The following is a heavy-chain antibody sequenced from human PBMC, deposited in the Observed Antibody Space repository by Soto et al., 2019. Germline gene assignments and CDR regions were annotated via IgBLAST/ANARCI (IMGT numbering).Heavy chain of an antibody. CDR3: AKERISVAVPDAFDI. Sequence: GGSLRLSCAVSGFTFSSCSMNWVRQAAGKGLEWVSAISASGGGTYYADSVKGRFTVSRDNSKNTRYLQMNSLRAEDTAVYYCAKERISVAVPDAFDIWGQGAMVTVSS. CDR2: ISASGGGT. CDR1: GFTFSSCS. D-gene: IGHD6-19*01. J-gene: IGHJ3*02. V-gene: IGHV3-23*01.